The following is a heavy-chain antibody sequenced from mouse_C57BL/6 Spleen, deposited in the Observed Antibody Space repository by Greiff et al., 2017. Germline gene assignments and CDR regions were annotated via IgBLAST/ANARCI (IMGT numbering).Heavy chain of an antibody. J-gene: IGHJ4*01. CDR1: GYTFTSYW. V-gene: IGHV1-50*01. CDR3: ARGAYYGSIYAMDY. Sequence: QVQLQQPGAELVKPGASVKLSCKASGYTFTSYWMQWIGEIDPSDSYTNYNQKFKGKATLTVDTSSSTAYMQLSRLTAEDSAVYYYARGAYYGSIYAMDYWGQGTSVTVSS. D-gene: IGHD1-1*01. CDR2: IDPSDSYT.